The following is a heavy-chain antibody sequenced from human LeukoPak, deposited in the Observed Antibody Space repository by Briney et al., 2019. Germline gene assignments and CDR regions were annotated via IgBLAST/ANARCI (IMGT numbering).Heavy chain of an antibody. Sequence: GASVKVSCKASGYTFTGYYMHWVRQAPGQGLERMGWINPNSGGTNYAQKFQGRATMTRDTSISTAYMELSRLRSDDTAVYYCARGALSGWDLLGFDPWGQGTLVTVSS. J-gene: IGHJ5*02. CDR3: ARGALSGWDLLGFDP. D-gene: IGHD6-19*01. CDR1: GYTFTGYY. CDR2: INPNSGGT. V-gene: IGHV1-2*02.